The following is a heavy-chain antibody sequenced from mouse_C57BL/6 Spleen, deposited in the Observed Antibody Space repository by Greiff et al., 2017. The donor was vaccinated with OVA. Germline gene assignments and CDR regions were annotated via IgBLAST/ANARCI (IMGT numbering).Heavy chain of an antibody. CDR1: GYTFTDYY. J-gene: IGHJ2*01. V-gene: IGHV1-76*01. CDR3: ARSLDYGGYFDY. CDR2: IYPGSGNT. D-gene: IGHD2-4*01. Sequence: QVQLQQSGAELVRPGASVKLSCKASGYTFTDYYINWVKQRPGQGLEWIARIYPGSGNTYYNEKFKGKATLTAEKSSSTAYMQLSSLTSEDSAVYFCARSLDYGGYFDYWGQGTTLTVSS.